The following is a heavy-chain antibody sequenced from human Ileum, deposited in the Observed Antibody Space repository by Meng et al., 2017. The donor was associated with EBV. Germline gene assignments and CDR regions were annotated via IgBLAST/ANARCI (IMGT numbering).Heavy chain of an antibody. D-gene: IGHD2-8*01. CDR2: IYYSISGNS. CDR3: ATYAIGRGGSGY. Sequence: QVQRQESGPGLVKPSQTLSLACCVSGGSVRSGNHHWSWIRQPPGKGLELIGFIYYSISGNSFYNPSLESRVTISLATTKIQFSLKLSSVTAADTAVYYCATYAIGRGGSGYWGQGTLVTVSS. V-gene: IGHV4-30-4*01. J-gene: IGHJ4*02. CDR1: GGSVRSGNHH.